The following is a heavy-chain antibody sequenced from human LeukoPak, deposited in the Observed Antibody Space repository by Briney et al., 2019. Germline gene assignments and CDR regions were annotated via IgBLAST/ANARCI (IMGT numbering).Heavy chain of an antibody. CDR2: ISGSGGST. J-gene: IGHJ4*02. D-gene: IGHD6-13*01. V-gene: IGHV3-23*01. CDR1: GFTFSSYA. Sequence: GGSLRLSCAASGFTFSSYAMSWVRQAPGKGLEWVSAISGSGGSTYYADSVKGRFTISRDNSKNTLYLQMNSLRAEDTAVYYCAKLYSSSWYRTTYFDYWGQGTPVTVSS. CDR3: AKLYSSSWYRTTYFDY.